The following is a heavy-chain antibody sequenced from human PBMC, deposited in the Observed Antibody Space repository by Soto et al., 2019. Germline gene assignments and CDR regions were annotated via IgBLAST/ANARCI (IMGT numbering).Heavy chain of an antibody. Sequence: SETLSLTCTVSGGSVSSGYYYWSWIRQPPGKGLEWIGSIHNSGSTNYNPSLKGRVTISLDTPKKQFSLKVTSVTAADTALYYCARGYCSSSSCYEFDHWGQGSLVTVSS. CDR1: GGSVSSGYYY. D-gene: IGHD2-2*01. V-gene: IGHV4-61*01. CDR3: ARGYCSSSSCYEFDH. CDR2: IHNSGST. J-gene: IGHJ4*02.